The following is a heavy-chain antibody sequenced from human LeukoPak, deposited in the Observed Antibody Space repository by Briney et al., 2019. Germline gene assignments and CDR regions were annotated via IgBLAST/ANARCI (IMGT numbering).Heavy chain of an antibody. CDR3: ARLGDYVWGSYRYPLDY. J-gene: IGHJ4*02. CDR1: GFTFSSYA. V-gene: IGHV3-23*01. Sequence: GGSLSLSCASSGFTFSSYAMSWVRQPPGKGLEWVSAISGSGGSTYYADSVKGRFTISRDNSKNTLYLQMNSLRAEDTAVYYCARLGDYVWGSYRYPLDYWGQGTLVTVSS. CDR2: ISGSGGST. D-gene: IGHD3-16*02.